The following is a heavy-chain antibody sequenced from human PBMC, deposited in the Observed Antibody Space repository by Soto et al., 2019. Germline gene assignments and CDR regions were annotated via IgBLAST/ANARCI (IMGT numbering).Heavy chain of an antibody. CDR2: IKQDGSEK. D-gene: IGHD6-13*01. V-gene: IGHV3-7*01. CDR1: GFTFSSYW. Sequence: GGSLRLSCAASGFTFSSYWMSWVRQAPGKGLEWVANIKQDGSEKYYVDSVKGRFTISRDNAKNSLYLQMNSLRAEDTAVYYCARSGIYSSSWYNWFDPRGQGTLVTVSS. J-gene: IGHJ5*02. CDR3: ARSGIYSSSWYNWFDP.